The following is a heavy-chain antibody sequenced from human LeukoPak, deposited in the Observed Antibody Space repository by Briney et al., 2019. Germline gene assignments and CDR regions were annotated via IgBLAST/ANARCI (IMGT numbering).Heavy chain of an antibody. D-gene: IGHD3-22*01. Sequence: SATAFFIRGILSYSIRRGSYWGWLRSLPVAALEGIGNIFSTGYTHYNPSLKIRVTISVHTPKYELSLNVTSVTAADTAVYYCARRLGPGLTPVVITTKSPYFDYWGQGALVTVFS. J-gene: IGHJ4*02. CDR2: IFSTGYT. CDR1: SYSIRRGSY. V-gene: IGHV4-38-2*01. CDR3: ARRLGPGLTPVVITTKSPYFDY.